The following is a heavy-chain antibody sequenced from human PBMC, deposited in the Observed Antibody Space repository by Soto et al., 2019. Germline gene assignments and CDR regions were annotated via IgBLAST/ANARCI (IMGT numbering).Heavy chain of an antibody. J-gene: IGHJ6*02. D-gene: IGHD3-10*01. V-gene: IGHV1-18*01. CDR2: ISAYNGNT. CDR1: GYTFTSYG. Sequence: GASVKVSCKASGYTFTSYGISWVRQAPGQGLERMGWISAYNGNTNYAQKLQGRVTMTTDTSTSTAYMELRSLRSDDTAVYYCARDRSRRVTMVRGVKRYYGMDVWGQGTTVTVSS. CDR3: ARDRSRRVTMVRGVKRYYGMDV.